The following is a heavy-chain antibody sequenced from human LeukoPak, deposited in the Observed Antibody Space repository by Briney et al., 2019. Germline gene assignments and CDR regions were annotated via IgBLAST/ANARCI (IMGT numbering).Heavy chain of an antibody. V-gene: IGHV3-48*01. Sequence: GGSLRLSCAASGFTFSGHNMKWVRQAPGRGLEWTSYISGGSATKYYADSVKGRFTISRDNSKNTLYLQMNSLRAEDTAVYYCAAAYCGGDCYPYYYYGMDVWGQGTTVTVSS. J-gene: IGHJ6*02. CDR3: AAAYCGGDCYPYYYYGMDV. D-gene: IGHD2-21*02. CDR1: GFTFSGHN. CDR2: ISGGSATK.